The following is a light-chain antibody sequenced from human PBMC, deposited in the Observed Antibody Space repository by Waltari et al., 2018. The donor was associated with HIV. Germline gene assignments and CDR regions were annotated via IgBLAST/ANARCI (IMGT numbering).Light chain of an antibody. J-gene: IGLJ3*02. V-gene: IGLV1-47*01. CDR3: ATWDDSLSSWL. CDR1: DSHLVTNH. CDR2: HNI. Sequence: QPVPSPPPSASGTTGQMVTLPCSGIDSHLVTNHDNSYKQLPRTTPELVIFHNIQRPLGLPDRFSGSKSCTSASLASSGLRSDDEADYFCATWDDSLSSWLFGGGTRLSVL.